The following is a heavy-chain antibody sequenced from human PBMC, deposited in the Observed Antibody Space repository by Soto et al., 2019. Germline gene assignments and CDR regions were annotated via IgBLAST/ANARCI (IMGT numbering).Heavy chain of an antibody. V-gene: IGHV4-39*01. CDR1: GCSITRTTFY. D-gene: IGHD1-1*01. CDR2: IYHSGST. CDR3: ARHRIENNNFDGVDV. Sequence: SETLSLTCTVSGCSITRTTFYWDWIRQAPGKGLEWIGSIYHSGSTFYSPSLKSRITISLDTSRNEFSLKLTSVTVADRAVYYCARHRIENNNFDGVDVWGQGTTVTVSS. J-gene: IGHJ6*02.